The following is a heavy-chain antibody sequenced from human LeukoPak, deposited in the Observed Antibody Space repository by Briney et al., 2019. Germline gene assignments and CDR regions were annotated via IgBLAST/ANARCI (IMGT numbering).Heavy chain of an antibody. V-gene: IGHV3-53*01. D-gene: IGHD5-12*01. J-gene: IGHJ4*02. CDR1: GFTVNSNY. Sequence: GGSLRLSCAASGFTVNSNYMSWVRQAPGKGLEWVSVIYSGGSTYYADSVKGRFTISRDNSKNTLYHQMNSLRAEDTAVYYCARVMRLRYFDYWGQGTLVTVSS. CDR2: IYSGGST. CDR3: ARVMRLRYFDY.